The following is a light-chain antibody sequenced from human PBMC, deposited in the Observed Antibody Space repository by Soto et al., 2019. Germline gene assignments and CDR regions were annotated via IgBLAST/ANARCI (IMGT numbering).Light chain of an antibody. J-gene: IGKJ2*01. CDR2: AAS. CDR1: QSVSSNF. Sequence: IVLTQSPGTLSLSPGESATLSCRASQSVSSNFLAWYQQKPGQAPRLLIYAASSRATGIPDRFSGSGSGADFTLTSSRLEPEDFAVFFCQQYGSSPYTFGHGTKLQIK. V-gene: IGKV3-20*01. CDR3: QQYGSSPYT.